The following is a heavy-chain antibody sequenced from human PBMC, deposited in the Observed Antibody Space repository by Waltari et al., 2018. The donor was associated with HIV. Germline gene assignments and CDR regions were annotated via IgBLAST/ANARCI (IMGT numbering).Heavy chain of an antibody. D-gene: IGHD3-3*01. V-gene: IGHV1-3*01. CDR2: NNAGNGTT. CDR1: GYTFTSYA. J-gene: IGHJ4*02. Sequence: QVQLVQSGAEVKKPGASVKVSCKASGYTFTSYAMHWVRQAPGQRLEWMGWNNAGNGTTKYSQKFQGRVTITRDTSASTAYMELSSLRSEDTAVYYCATAGAEDYDFWSGYSKGPYYFDYWGQGTLVTVSS. CDR3: ATAGAEDYDFWSGYSKGPYYFDY.